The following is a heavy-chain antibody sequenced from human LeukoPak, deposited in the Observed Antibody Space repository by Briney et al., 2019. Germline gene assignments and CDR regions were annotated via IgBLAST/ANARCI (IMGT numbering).Heavy chain of an antibody. CDR1: GFTFSSYA. Sequence: GGSLRLSCAASGFTFSSYAMSWVRQAPGKGLEWVSVIYSGGSTYYADSVKGRFTISRDNSKNTLYLQMNSLRAEDTAVYYCALIYSAWGQGTLVTVSS. V-gene: IGHV3-66*01. CDR3: ALIYSA. J-gene: IGHJ5*02. CDR2: IYSGGST. D-gene: IGHD5-18*01.